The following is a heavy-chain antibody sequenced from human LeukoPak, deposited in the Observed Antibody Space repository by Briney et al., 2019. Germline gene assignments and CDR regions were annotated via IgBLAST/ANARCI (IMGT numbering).Heavy chain of an antibody. Sequence: PGGSLRPSCAASGFTVSDNYMSWVRQAPGKGLEWVSVMYSGGDTYYADSVEGRFTFSIDISKNTLYLQMNGLRTEDTAMYYCARDAPQVPAAGVLASWGQGTLVTVSS. CDR2: MYSGGDT. CDR1: GFTVSDNY. D-gene: IGHD6-13*01. CDR3: ARDAPQVPAAGVLAS. V-gene: IGHV3-53*01. J-gene: IGHJ5*02.